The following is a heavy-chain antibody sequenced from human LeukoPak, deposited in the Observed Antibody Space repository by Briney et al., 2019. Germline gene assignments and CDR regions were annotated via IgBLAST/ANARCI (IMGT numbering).Heavy chain of an antibody. D-gene: IGHD2-21*01. CDR3: ATYYVGVGGRGH. CDR1: GGSFNSYY. J-gene: IGHJ4*02. Sequence: SPSETLSLTCTVSGGSFNSYYWSWIRQRPGKGLEWIGYIYYSGTTDYNPSLNSRVTISVDTSKNHFSLKLSSVTAADTAVYYCATYYVGVGGRGHWGPGTLVTVSS. V-gene: IGHV4-59*01. CDR2: IYYSGTT.